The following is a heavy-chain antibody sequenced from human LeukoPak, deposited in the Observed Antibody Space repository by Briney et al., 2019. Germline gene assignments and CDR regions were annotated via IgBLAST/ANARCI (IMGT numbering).Heavy chain of an antibody. CDR3: ARAPRSGSSYYFDY. V-gene: IGHV4-31*03. CDR2: IYYSGST. Sequence: SETLSLTCTVSGGSISSGGYYWSWIRQHPGKGLEWIGYIYYSGSTYYNPSLKSRVTISVDTSKNQFSPKLSSVTAADTAVYYCARAPRSGSSYYFDYWGQGTLVTVSS. J-gene: IGHJ4*02. CDR1: GGSISSGGYY. D-gene: IGHD6-6*01.